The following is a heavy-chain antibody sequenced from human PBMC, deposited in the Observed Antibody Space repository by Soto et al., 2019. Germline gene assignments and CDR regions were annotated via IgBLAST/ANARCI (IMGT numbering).Heavy chain of an antibody. D-gene: IGHD5-18*01. V-gene: IGHV4-39*01. CDR2: IYYSGST. J-gene: IGHJ6*02. CDR1: GGSISSSSYY. Sequence: SETLSLTCTVSGGSISSSSYYWGWIRQPPGKGLEWIGSIYYSGSTYYNPSLKSRVTISVDTSKNQFSLKLSSVTAADTAVYYCARYEGGWLRVSYYYGMDVWGQGTTVTAP. CDR3: ARYEGGWLRVSYYYGMDV.